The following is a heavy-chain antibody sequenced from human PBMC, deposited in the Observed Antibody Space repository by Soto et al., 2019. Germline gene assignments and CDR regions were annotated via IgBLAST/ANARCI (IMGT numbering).Heavy chain of an antibody. CDR3: VRSGTSSGRFSDY. J-gene: IGHJ4*01. V-gene: IGHV5-51*01. CDR1: GNTFSNYW. CDR2: TYPSDSDT. Sequence: XESLNIYWQCSGNTFSNYWIGLVLQVPGEGLEWMGVTYPSDSDTRYSPSFQGQVTISADKSITTAFLQWSSLKASDTAMYYCVRSGTSSGRFSDYWGQGTLVTV. D-gene: IGHD2-8*01.